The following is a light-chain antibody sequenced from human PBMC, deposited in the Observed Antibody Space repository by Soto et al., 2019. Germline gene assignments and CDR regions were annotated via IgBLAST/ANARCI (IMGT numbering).Light chain of an antibody. CDR1: QSISSY. CDR3: QQSYSTS. Sequence: DIQMTQSPSSLSASVGDRVTITCRASQSISSYLNWYQQKPGKAPKLLIYAASSLQSGVPSRFSGSGSGTDFTLTISSLQPEDFATYYCQQSYSTSFGQGTKVDSK. V-gene: IGKV1-39*01. CDR2: AAS. J-gene: IGKJ1*01.